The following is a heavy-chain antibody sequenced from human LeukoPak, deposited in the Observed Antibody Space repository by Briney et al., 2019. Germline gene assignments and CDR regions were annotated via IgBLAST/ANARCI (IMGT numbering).Heavy chain of an antibody. Sequence: PGGSLRLSCAASGFTFSSCAMGWVRQAPGRGLEWVSGITGSGTNTYYADSVKGRFTISRDNSKNTLYLQMNSLRAEDTAVYYCAKDISGSGTAAQLWGQGTLVTVSS. J-gene: IGHJ4*02. D-gene: IGHD3-10*01. CDR1: GFTFSSCA. V-gene: IGHV3-23*01. CDR2: ITGSGTNT. CDR3: AKDISGSGTAAQL.